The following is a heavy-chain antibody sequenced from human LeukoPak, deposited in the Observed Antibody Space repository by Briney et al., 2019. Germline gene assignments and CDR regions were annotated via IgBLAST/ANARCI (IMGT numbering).Heavy chain of an antibody. CDR3: ARFNYDSSGYDYMDV. Sequence: SETLSLTCTVSGGSISDYYWTWIRQPPEKGLEWIGYIHSIGGTNYNPSLKSRVTISVDTSKNQFSLKLSSVTAADTAVYYCARFNYDSSGYDYMDVWGKGTTVTISS. D-gene: IGHD3-22*01. CDR2: IHSIGGT. J-gene: IGHJ6*03. V-gene: IGHV4-59*01. CDR1: GGSISDYY.